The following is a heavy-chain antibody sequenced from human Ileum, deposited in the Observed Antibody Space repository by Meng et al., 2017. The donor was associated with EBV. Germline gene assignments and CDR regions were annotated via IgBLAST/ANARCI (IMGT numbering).Heavy chain of an antibody. D-gene: IGHD6-19*01. Sequence: QVQLQEWGPGLVKPSGTLSPTCTVSGDSISSNSWWNWVRQPPGKGLEWIGDIYHSGDSNYNPSLKSRVTISLDNSNNQFSLTLSSVTAADTAVYYCARDPIPVPGRNFDYWGQGTLVTVSS. CDR2: IYHSGDS. V-gene: IGHV4-4*02. J-gene: IGHJ4*02. CDR3: ARDPIPVPGRNFDY. CDR1: GDSISSNSW.